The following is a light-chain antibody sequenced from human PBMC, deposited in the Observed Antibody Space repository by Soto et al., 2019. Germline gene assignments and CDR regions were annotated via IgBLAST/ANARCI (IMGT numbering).Light chain of an antibody. CDR3: QPSNNWPLN. CDR1: QGIGDT. Sequence: EVVMTQSPATPSVSPGGGATPSFRANQGIGDTLAWYPHNPRQTPRLLIYDTYPTATALQARFSGSRSGPEFTLPIKSLQSQDFAISYCQPSNNWPLNFGGGNKV. CDR2: DTY. V-gene: IGKV3-15*01. J-gene: IGKJ4*01.